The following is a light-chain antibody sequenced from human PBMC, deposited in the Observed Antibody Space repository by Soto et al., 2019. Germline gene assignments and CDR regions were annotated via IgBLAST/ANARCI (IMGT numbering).Light chain of an antibody. J-gene: IGKJ3*01. V-gene: IGKV3D-15*01. CDR1: QSVRSN. CDR2: GAS. CDR3: QQYNKWRFT. Sequence: EIVLTQSPAHPSASPGERATLSCRASQSVRSNLGWYQQKAGQAPRLLIYGASTRATGIPARFSGSGSGTEFTLTISRLQSEDFAVYYCQQYNKWRFTFGPGTKVDIK.